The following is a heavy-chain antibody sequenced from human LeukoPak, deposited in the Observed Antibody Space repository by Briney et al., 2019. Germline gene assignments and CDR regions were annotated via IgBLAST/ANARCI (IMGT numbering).Heavy chain of an antibody. V-gene: IGHV4-39*01. CDR3: ARLAAEDYFDY. CDR2: IYYSGST. D-gene: IGHD6-13*01. CDR1: GGSISSSSYY. Sequence: SVTLCLTCRVSGGSISSSSYYWGWIRQPPGKGLEWIGSIYYSGSTYYNPSLKSRVTISVDTSKNQFSLKLSSVTAADTAVYYCARLAAEDYFDYWGQGTLVTVSS. J-gene: IGHJ4*02.